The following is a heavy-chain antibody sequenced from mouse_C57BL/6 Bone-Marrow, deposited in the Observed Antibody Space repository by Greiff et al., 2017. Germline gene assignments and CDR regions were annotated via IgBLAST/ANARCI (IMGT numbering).Heavy chain of an antibody. D-gene: IGHD1-1*01. CDR1: GYTFTGYW. V-gene: IGHV1-9*01. CDR2: ILPGSGST. J-gene: IGHJ1*03. CDR3: ASRGTTVVAHYWYFDV. Sequence: QVQLQQSGAELMKPGASVKLSCKATGYTFTGYWIEWVKQRPGHGLEWIGEILPGSGSTNYNEKFKGKATFTADTSSNTAYMQLSSLTTEDSAIYYCASRGTTVVAHYWYFDVWGTGTTVTVSS.